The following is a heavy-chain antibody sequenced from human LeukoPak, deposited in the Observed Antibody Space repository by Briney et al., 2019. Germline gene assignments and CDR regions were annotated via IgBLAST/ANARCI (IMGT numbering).Heavy chain of an antibody. J-gene: IGHJ4*02. D-gene: IGHD2-2*01. CDR2: ISGGGGST. CDR3: AKGEGGYCSSTSCSTFFDY. Sequence: GGSLRPSCAASGFTFSSYAMNWVRQAPGKGLEWVSAISGGGGSTYYADSVKGRFTISRDNSKNTLYLQMNSLRAEDTAVYYCAKGEGGYCSSTSCSTFFDYWGQGTLVTVSS. CDR1: GFTFSSYA. V-gene: IGHV3-23*01.